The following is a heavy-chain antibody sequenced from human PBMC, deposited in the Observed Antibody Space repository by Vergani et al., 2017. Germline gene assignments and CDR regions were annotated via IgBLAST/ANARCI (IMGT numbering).Heavy chain of an antibody. J-gene: IGHJ4*02. CDR2: ISGSGGST. D-gene: IGHD6-13*01. Sequence: EVQLLESGGGLVQPGGSLRLSCAASGFTFSSYAMSWVRQAPGKGLEWVSAISGSGGSTYYADSVKGRFTLSRDNSKNTLYLQMNSLRAEDTAVYYCAKGYSVSPYYLDYWGQGTLVTVSS. V-gene: IGHV3-23*01. CDR1: GFTFSSYA. CDR3: AKGYSVSPYYLDY.